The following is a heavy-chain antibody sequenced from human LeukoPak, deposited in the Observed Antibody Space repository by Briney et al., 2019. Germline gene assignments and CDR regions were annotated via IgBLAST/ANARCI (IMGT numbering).Heavy chain of an antibody. CDR2: IYSGGST. Sequence: PGGSLRLSCAASGFTVSSNYMSWVHQAPGKGLEWVSVIYSGGSTYYADSVKGRFTISRDNSKNTLYLQMNSLRAEDTAVYYCARAPYDYYYMDVWGKGTTVTISS. J-gene: IGHJ6*03. CDR3: ARAPYDYYYMDV. V-gene: IGHV3-66*01. CDR1: GFTVSSNY.